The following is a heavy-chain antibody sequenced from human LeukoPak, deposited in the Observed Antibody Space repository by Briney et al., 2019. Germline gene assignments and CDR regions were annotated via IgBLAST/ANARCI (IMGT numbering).Heavy chain of an antibody. CDR1: GYTFNDYY. V-gene: IGHV1-2*02. Sequence: ASVKVSCKASGYTFNDYYIHWVRQAPGQGLEWMGWINPDSGATNYAQKLQGRVTMTSDTSITTAYMELSRLRSDDTAMYFCARMRQVRGHIYYFYYMDVWGKGTTVTISS. D-gene: IGHD3-10*01. J-gene: IGHJ6*03. CDR2: INPDSGAT. CDR3: ARMRQVRGHIYYFYYMDV.